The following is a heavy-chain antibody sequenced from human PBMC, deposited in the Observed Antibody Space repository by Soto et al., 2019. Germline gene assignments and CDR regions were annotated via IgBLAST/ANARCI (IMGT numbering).Heavy chain of an antibody. CDR3: ARRFAGADDY. V-gene: IGHV1-69*12. J-gene: IGHJ4*02. Sequence: QVQLVQAGAEVKKPGSSVKVSCKASGGTFSSYAISWVRQAPGQGLEWMGGIIPIFGTAHYAQKCQGRVTITADESTSTAYMYLSSLRSEDTAGYYGARRFAGADDYWGQGTLVTVSS. CDR2: IIPIFGTA. D-gene: IGHD6-13*01. CDR1: GGTFSSYA.